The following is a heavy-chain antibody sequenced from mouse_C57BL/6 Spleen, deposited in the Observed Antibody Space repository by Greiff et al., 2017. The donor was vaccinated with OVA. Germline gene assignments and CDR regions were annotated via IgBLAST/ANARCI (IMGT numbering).Heavy chain of an antibody. D-gene: IGHD1-1*01. CDR1: GFSLTSYA. J-gene: IGHJ1*03. CDR3: ARNYYGSSYWYFDV. CDR2: IWTGGGQ. V-gene: IGHV2-9-1*01. Sequence: QVQLKESGPGLVAPSQSLSITCTVSGFSLTSYAISWVRQPPGKGLEWLGVIWTGGGQNYNSALKSRLSISKDNSKSQVFLKMNSLQTDDTARYYCARNYYGSSYWYFDVWGTGTTVTVSS.